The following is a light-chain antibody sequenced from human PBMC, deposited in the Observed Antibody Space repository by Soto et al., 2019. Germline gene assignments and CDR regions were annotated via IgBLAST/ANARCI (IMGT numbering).Light chain of an antibody. CDR1: QGIDPY. V-gene: IGKV1-27*01. CDR3: QEHYSGPPVA. J-gene: IGKJ3*01. Sequence: DIQMTQSPSSLSASVGDRVTITCRASQGIDPYLAWYQQKPGKVPNLLIYSASTLQSGVPSRFSGSGSGTDFTLTITSLHAEDVATYYCQEHYSGPPVAFGPGTKVDV. CDR2: SAS.